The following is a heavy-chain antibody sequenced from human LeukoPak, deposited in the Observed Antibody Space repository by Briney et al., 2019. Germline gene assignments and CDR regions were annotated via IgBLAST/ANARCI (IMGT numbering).Heavy chain of an antibody. CDR3: ARGLGQLVQNYYYGMDV. V-gene: IGHV3-21*01. J-gene: IGHJ6*02. D-gene: IGHD6-6*01. CDR2: ISSSSYI. Sequence: PGGSLRLSCAASGFTFSSYSMNWVRQAPGKGLEWVSSISSSSYIYYADSVKGRFTISRDNAKNSLYLQMNSLRAEDTAVYYCARGLGQLVQNYYYGMDVWGQGTTVTVSS. CDR1: GFTFSSYS.